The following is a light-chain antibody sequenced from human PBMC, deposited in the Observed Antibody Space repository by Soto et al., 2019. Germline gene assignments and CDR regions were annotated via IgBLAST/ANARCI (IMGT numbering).Light chain of an antibody. CDR3: QQRSNFFT. CDR2: DAS. J-gene: IGKJ5*01. Sequence: EIVLTQSPATLSLSPGERATPSCRASQSVSSYLAWYQQKPGQAPRLLIYDASNRATGIPARFSGSGSGTDFTLTISSLEPEDFAVYYCQQRSNFFTFGQGTRLEIK. V-gene: IGKV3-11*01. CDR1: QSVSSY.